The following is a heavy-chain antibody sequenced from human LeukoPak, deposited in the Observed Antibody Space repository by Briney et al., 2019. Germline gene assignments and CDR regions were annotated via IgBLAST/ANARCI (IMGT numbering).Heavy chain of an antibody. CDR3: AIHINGGFDY. V-gene: IGHV4-59*08. CDR1: GGSISSYY. D-gene: IGHD3-10*01. Sequence: PSETLSLTCTVSGGSISSYYGSWIRQPPGKGLEWIGYIYYSGSTNYNPSLKSRVTISVDTSKNQFSLKLSSVTAADTAVYYCAIHINGGFDYWGQGTLVTVSS. CDR2: IYYSGST. J-gene: IGHJ4*02.